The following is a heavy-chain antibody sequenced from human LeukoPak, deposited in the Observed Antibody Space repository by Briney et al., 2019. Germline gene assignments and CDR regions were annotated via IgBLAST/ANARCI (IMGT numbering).Heavy chain of an antibody. Sequence: GGSLRLSCAASGFTFSSYGMNWVRQAPGKGPEWVAFIRYDGSNKYYADSVKGRFTISRDNSKNTLNLQMNSLRAEDTAVYYCAKGGICSGGSCYSDAFDIWGQGTMVTVSS. J-gene: IGHJ3*02. V-gene: IGHV3-30*02. CDR1: GFTFSSYG. D-gene: IGHD2-15*01. CDR2: IRYDGSNK. CDR3: AKGGICSGGSCYSDAFDI.